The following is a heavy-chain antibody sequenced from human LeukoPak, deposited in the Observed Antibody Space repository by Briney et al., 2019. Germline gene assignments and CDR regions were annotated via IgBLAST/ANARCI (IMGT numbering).Heavy chain of an antibody. CDR3: ARVGSGWYPGY. CDR2: ISYDGSKK. Sequence: GGSLRLSCAASGFTFSSYAMHWVRQAPGKGLEWVAVISYDGSKKYYADSVKGRFTISRDNSKNTLYLQMNSLRAEDTAVYYCARVGSGWYPGYWGQGTLVTVSS. CDR1: GFTFSSYA. J-gene: IGHJ4*02. V-gene: IGHV3-30-3*01. D-gene: IGHD6-19*01.